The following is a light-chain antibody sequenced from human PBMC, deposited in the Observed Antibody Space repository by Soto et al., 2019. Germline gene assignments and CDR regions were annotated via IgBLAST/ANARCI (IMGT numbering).Light chain of an antibody. J-gene: IGKJ5*01. CDR1: QSVRSH. V-gene: IGKV3-15*01. CDR3: QQYKNWPL. CDR2: GAS. Sequence: ILMTQSPATLSVSPGEGVTLSRRASQSVRSHLAWYQQKPGQPPRLLIYGASTRATGIPARFSGSGFGTEFTLTISSLQSEDFAVYYCQQYKNWPLFGQGTRLEIK.